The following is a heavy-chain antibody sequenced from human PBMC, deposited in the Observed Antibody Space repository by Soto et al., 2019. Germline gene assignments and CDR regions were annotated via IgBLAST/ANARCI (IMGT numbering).Heavy chain of an antibody. D-gene: IGHD5-12*01. CDR3: AKQRWIRTTGPFDY. CDR1: GFTFSSYG. Sequence: PGGSLRLSCAASGFTFSSYGMHWVRQAPGKGLEWVAVISYDGSNKYYADSVKGRFTISRDNSKNTLYLQMNSLRAEDTAVYYCAKQRWIRTTGPFDYWGQGTLVTVSS. CDR2: ISYDGSNK. V-gene: IGHV3-30*18. J-gene: IGHJ4*02.